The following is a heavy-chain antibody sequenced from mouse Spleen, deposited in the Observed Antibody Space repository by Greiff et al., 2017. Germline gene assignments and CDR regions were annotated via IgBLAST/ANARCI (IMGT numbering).Heavy chain of an antibody. CDR3: ARYDMGYDYPFAY. V-gene: IGHV1-18*01. CDR2: INPNNGGT. D-gene: IGHD2-4*01. J-gene: IGHJ3*01. Sequence: VQLQQSGPELVKPGASVKIPCKASGYTFTDYNMDWVKQSHGKSLEWIGDINPNNGGTIYNQKFKGKATLTVDKSSSTAYMELRSLTSEDTAVYYCARYDMGYDYPFAYWGQGTLVTVSA. CDR1: GYTFTDYN.